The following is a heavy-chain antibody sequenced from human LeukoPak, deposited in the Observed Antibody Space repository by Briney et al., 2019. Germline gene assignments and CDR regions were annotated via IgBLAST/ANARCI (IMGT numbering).Heavy chain of an antibody. D-gene: IGHD1-26*01. Sequence: SGGXXXSYYWSWIRQPPGKGLEWIGYIYYSGSTNYNPSLKSRVTISVDTSKNQFSLKLSSVTAADTAVYYCARYGGSYGTFDYWGQGTLVTVSS. CDR2: IYYSGST. V-gene: IGHV4-59*01. J-gene: IGHJ4*02. CDR3: ARYGGSYGTFDY. CDR1: GGXXXSYY.